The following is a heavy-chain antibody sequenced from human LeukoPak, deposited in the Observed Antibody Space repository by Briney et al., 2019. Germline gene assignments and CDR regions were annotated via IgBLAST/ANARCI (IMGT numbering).Heavy chain of an antibody. CDR3: ARDLNDSSGNDY. CDR2: IYSGGST. Sequence: GGSLRLSCAASGFTVSSNYMSWVRQAPGKGLEWVSIIYSGGSTFYADSVKGRFTISRDNAKNSLYLQMNSLRAEDTAVYYCARDLNDSSGNDYWGQGTLVTVSS. D-gene: IGHD3-22*01. J-gene: IGHJ4*02. V-gene: IGHV3-53*01. CDR1: GFTVSSNY.